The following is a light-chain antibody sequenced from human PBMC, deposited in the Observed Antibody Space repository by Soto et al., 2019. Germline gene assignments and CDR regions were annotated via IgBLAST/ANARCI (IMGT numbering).Light chain of an antibody. CDR3: QKYNSAPWT. J-gene: IGKJ1*01. V-gene: IGKV1-27*01. Sequence: DIQMTQSPSSLSASVGDRVTITCRASQGISNYLAWYQQKPGKVPKLLIYAASTLQSGVPSRFSGSGSGTYFTLTISSLQPEDVATYYSQKYNSAPWTFGQGTKVEIK. CDR1: QGISNY. CDR2: AAS.